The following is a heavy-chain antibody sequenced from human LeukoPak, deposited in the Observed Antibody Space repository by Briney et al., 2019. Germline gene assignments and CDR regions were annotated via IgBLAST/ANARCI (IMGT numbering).Heavy chain of an antibody. J-gene: IGHJ4*02. CDR1: GYTFTSYA. CDR2: INTNTGNP. D-gene: IGHD6-13*01. Sequence: ASVKVSCKASGYTFTSYAMNWVRQAPGQGLEWMGWINTNTGNPTYAQGFTGRFVFSLDTSVSTAYLQISSLKAEDTAVYYCASGIAAADPLYYFDYWGQGTLVTVSS. CDR3: ASGIAAADPLYYFDY. V-gene: IGHV7-4-1*02.